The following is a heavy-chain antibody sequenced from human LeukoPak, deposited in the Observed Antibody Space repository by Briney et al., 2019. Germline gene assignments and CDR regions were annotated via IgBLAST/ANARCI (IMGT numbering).Heavy chain of an antibody. CDR2: ISSSGSTI. D-gene: IGHD3-10*01. V-gene: IGHV3-48*03. J-gene: IGHJ4*02. CDR3: ARDLRGVIIGFDY. CDR1: GFTFSSYE. Sequence: GGSLRLSCAASGFTFSSYEMNWVRQAPGRGLEWVSYISSSGSTIYYADSVKGRFTISRDNAKNSLYLQMNSLRAEDTAVYYCARDLRGVIIGFDYWGQGTLVTVSS.